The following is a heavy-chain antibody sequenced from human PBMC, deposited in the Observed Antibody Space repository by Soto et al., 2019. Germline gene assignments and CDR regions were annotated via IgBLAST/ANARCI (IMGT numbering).Heavy chain of an antibody. CDR2: SSPRGDTI. J-gene: IGHJ4*02. Sequence: VGSLRLSCVASGFPLANCPMNWVRQTPGKGLEWISYSSPRGDTIYYADSVEGRFTISRDNARNSLSLHMSSLRDEDSALYYCAKGPHTNVGWPYYFESWGQGVPVTVSS. CDR1: GFPLANCP. V-gene: IGHV3-48*02. CDR3: AKGPHTNVGWPYYFES. D-gene: IGHD6-19*01.